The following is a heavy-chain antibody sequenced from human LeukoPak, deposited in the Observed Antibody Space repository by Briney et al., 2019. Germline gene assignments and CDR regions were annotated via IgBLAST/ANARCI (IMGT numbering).Heavy chain of an antibody. Sequence: SETLSLTCTVSGGSVSSGSYYWRWIRQPPGKGLEWIGYIYYSGSTNYDPSLKSRVTISVDTSKNQFSLKLSSVTAADTAVYYCATAWKRGYSYGYFDYWGQGTLVTVSS. CDR1: GGSVSSGSYY. CDR2: IYYSGST. V-gene: IGHV4-61*01. J-gene: IGHJ4*02. CDR3: ATAWKRGYSYGYFDY. D-gene: IGHD5-18*01.